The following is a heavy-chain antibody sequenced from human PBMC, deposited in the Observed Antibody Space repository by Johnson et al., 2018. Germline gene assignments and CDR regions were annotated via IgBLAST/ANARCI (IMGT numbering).Heavy chain of an antibody. CDR3: AKEGSSSSFYNYYYIDV. J-gene: IGHJ6*03. V-gene: IGHV3-30*18. CDR1: GFTFSSYG. D-gene: IGHD6-6*01. Sequence: QVQLVQSGGGVVQPGRSLRLSCAASGFTFSSYGMHWVRQAPGKGLEWVAVISFDGRNKYYTDSVQGRFTISRADSKNTLFLHMNSLRAEDTAVYYCAKEGSSSSFYNYYYIDVWGKGTTVTVSS. CDR2: ISFDGRNK.